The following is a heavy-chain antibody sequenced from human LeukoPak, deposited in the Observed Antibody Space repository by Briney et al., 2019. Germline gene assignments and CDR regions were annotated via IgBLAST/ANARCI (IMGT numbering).Heavy chain of an antibody. Sequence: GASVSVSCKTSGYTFTDYYIHWVRQAPGQGLEWMGRINTKTGRTSFARTFQGRVTLTRDPSITTVYMDMAWLTSDDTAIYFCARADFIDAGTYVIAPWGQGTLVTVSS. D-gene: IGHD3-3*01. CDR3: ARADFIDAGTYVIAP. V-gene: IGHV1-2*06. CDR2: INTKTGRT. CDR1: GYTFTDYY. J-gene: IGHJ5*02.